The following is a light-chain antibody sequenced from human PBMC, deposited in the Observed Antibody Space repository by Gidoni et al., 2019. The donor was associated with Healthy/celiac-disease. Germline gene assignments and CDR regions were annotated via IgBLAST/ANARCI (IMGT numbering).Light chain of an antibody. Sequence: EIVMTQSPATLSVSPGERATLSCRASQSVSSNLAWYQQKPGQAPRLLIYGASTRATGIPARFSGSGSGTEFTLTISSLQFEDFAVYYCQQYNNWSVTFGQGTKVEIK. CDR2: GAS. V-gene: IGKV3-15*01. J-gene: IGKJ1*01. CDR1: QSVSSN. CDR3: QQYNNWSVT.